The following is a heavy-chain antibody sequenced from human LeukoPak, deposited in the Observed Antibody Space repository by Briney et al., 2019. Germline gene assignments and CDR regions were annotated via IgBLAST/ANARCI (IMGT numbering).Heavy chain of an antibody. Sequence: PSETLSLTCTVSGGSISSADYYWSWIRQPPGKGLEWIGYIYYSGSTYYNPSLKSRVTISVDTSKNQFSLKLSSVTAADTAVYYCARDKEMATIGRAFDIWGQGTMVTVSS. V-gene: IGHV4-30-4*08. CDR2: IYYSGST. D-gene: IGHD5-24*01. CDR1: GGSISSADYY. J-gene: IGHJ3*02. CDR3: ARDKEMATIGRAFDI.